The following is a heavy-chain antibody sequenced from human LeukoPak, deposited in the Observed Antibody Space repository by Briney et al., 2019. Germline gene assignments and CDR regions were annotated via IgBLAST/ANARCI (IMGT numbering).Heavy chain of an antibody. D-gene: IGHD3-16*02. Sequence: SGPTLVNPTQTLTLTCTFSGFSLTTSGVGVAWIRQPPVKALEWLALIYWNDDRRYRPSLKSRLTITKDTSKNQVVLTMTNMDPVDTATYYCAHIPNYVWGTYRFDWFDPWGQGTLVTVSS. CDR2: IYWNDDR. CDR3: AHIPNYVWGTYRFDWFDP. V-gene: IGHV2-5*01. CDR1: GFSLTTSGVG. J-gene: IGHJ5*02.